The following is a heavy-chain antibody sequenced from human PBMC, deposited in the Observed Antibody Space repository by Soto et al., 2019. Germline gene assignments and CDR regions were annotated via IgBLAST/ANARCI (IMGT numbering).Heavy chain of an antibody. Sequence: SETLSLTCTVSGGSISSYYWSWIRQPAGKGLEWIGRIYTSGSTNYNPSLKSRVTMSVDTSKNQFSLKLSSVTAADKAVYYCARDILSAAAGYYYYGMDVWGQGTPVTVSS. V-gene: IGHV4-4*07. CDR2: IYTSGST. CDR1: GGSISSYY. D-gene: IGHD6-13*01. CDR3: ARDILSAAAGYYYYGMDV. J-gene: IGHJ6*02.